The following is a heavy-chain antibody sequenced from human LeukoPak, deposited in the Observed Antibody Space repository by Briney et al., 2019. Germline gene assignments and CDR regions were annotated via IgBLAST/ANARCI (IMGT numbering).Heavy chain of an antibody. J-gene: IGHJ4*02. V-gene: IGHV3-7*01. D-gene: IGHD1-26*01. Sequence: GGSLRLSCAVSGFTFSGFWMSWSRQAPGKGLEWVASINSDGSEGHYADVVKGRFTISRDNAKNSLFLQMNSLRADDTAVYYCARPRDVGAKAFDYWGQGNLVTVSS. CDR1: GFTFSGFW. CDR2: INSDGSEG. CDR3: ARPRDVGAKAFDY.